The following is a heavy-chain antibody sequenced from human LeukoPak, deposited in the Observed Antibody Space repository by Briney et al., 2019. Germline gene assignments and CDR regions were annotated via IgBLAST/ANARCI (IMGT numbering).Heavy chain of an antibody. V-gene: IGHV1-2*04. J-gene: IGHJ5*02. CDR3: ARGYYYYDWRRWFDP. D-gene: IGHD3-22*01. Sequence: ASVKVSCKASGYTFTGYYMHWVRQAPGQGLEWMGWINPNSGGTNYAQKFQGWVTMTRDTSISTAYMELSRLRSDDTAVYYCARGYYYYDWRRWFDPWGQGTLVTVSS. CDR1: GYTFTGYY. CDR2: INPNSGGT.